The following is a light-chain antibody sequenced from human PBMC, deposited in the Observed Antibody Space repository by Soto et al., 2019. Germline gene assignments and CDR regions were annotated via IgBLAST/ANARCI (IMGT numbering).Light chain of an antibody. CDR3: QSYDSTLSARYV. J-gene: IGLJ1*01. V-gene: IGLV1-40*01. CDR2: GNN. CDR1: SSNIGANYD. Sequence: QSVLTQPPSVSGAPGQRVTISCTGSSSNIGANYDVHWYLQRPGTAPKLLIFGNNNRPSGVPDRFSGSKSGTSASLAITGLQAEDEGDYYCQSYDSTLSARYVFGTGTKLTVL.